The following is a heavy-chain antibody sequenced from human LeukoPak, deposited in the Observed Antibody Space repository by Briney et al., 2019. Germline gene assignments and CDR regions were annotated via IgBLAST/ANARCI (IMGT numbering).Heavy chain of an antibody. V-gene: IGHV1-2*02. Sequence: ASVKVSCKASGYTFTTFHMHWVRQAPGQGLEWMGMISPNNGDTNYAQKFHDRVTMTRDTSISTVYMELSRLRSDDTAVYFCSTEDKYCTSSTCADYWGQGTLVTVSS. CDR2: ISPNNGDT. CDR1: GYTFTTFH. CDR3: STEDKYCTSSTCADY. D-gene: IGHD2-2*01. J-gene: IGHJ4*02.